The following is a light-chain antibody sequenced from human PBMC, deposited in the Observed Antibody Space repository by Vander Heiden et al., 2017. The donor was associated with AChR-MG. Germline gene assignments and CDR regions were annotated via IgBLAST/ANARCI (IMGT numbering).Light chain of an antibody. CDR2: DVI. J-gene: IGLJ2*01. CDR3: ASYTSSSTNVI. V-gene: IGLV2-14*03. Sequence: QSALTQPASVSGSPGQSITMSCPGTSSDVGGYNSVSWYQQHPGKAPKLIMFDVIERPSRVPNRFSGSKSGNTASLTISGLQAEDEAHYYCASYTSSSTNVIFGGGTKLSVL. CDR1: SSDVGGYNS.